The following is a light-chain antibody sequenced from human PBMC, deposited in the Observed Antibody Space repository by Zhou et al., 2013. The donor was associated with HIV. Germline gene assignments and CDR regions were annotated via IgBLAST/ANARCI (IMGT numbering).Light chain of an antibody. CDR2: AAS. CDR1: QTISTF. CDR3: QQSYTTPLT. Sequence: DIQMTQSPSSLSASVGDRVTITCRASQTISTFLNWYQQKPGQAPKLLIYAASSLQSGAPSRFSGSGSGTDFTLTISSLQPEDFATYYCQQSYTTPLTFGPGTKVDIK. J-gene: IGKJ3*01. V-gene: IGKV1-39*01.